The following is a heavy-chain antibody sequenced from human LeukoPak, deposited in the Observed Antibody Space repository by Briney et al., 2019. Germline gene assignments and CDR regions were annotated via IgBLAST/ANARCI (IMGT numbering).Heavy chain of an antibody. D-gene: IGHD6-19*01. Sequence: GGSLRLSCAASGFSFTDYAMSWARQPPGKGLEWVSAVSGHGDTTDYVDSVKGRFTISRDNSRNTVHLQIDSLRIEDTGVYYCARGSTAAAPGWVYWGHGTLVTVSS. CDR3: ARGSTAAAPGWVY. V-gene: IGHV3-23*01. J-gene: IGHJ4*01. CDR2: VSGHGDTT. CDR1: GFSFTDYA.